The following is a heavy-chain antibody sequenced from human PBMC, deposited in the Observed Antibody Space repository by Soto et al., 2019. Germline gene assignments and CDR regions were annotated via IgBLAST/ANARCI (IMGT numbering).Heavy chain of an antibody. CDR3: EKETAYDMLTGYYFY. D-gene: IGHD3-9*01. Sequence: GGSLRLSCAATGFTFSNYAMSWVRQGPGKGLEWVSSISRSGDSTYYADSVKGRFTISRDNSKSTLFLQVNSLRAEDTAVYFFEKETAYDMLTGYYFYWGHGSLVTVSS. J-gene: IGHJ4*01. CDR1: GFTFSNYA. CDR2: ISRSGDST. V-gene: IGHV3-23*01.